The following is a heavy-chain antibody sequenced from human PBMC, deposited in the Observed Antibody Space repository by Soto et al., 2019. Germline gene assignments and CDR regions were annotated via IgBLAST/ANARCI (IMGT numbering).Heavy chain of an antibody. CDR2: IYYSGST. J-gene: IGHJ4*02. CDR1: GGSISSGDYY. Sequence: PSETLSLTCTVSGGSISSGDYYWSWIRQPPGKGLEWIGYIYYSGSTYYNPSLKSRVTISVDTSKNQFSLKLSSVTAADTAVYYCARGYSYGYLSRYFDYWGQGTLVTVS. V-gene: IGHV4-30-4*01. D-gene: IGHD5-18*01. CDR3: ARGYSYGYLSRYFDY.